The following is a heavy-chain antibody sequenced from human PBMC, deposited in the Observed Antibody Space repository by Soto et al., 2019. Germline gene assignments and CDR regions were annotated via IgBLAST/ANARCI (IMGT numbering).Heavy chain of an antibody. CDR2: IYYSGST. CDR3: ARRIAAKAHWFDP. CDR1: GGSVSSYY. V-gene: IGHV4-59*02. D-gene: IGHD6-13*01. J-gene: IGHJ5*02. Sequence: ETLSLNCTVSGGSVSSYYWSWIRQPPGKGLEWIGYIYYSGSTNYNPSLKSRVTISVDTSKNQFSLKLSSVTAADTAVYYCARRIAAKAHWFDPWGQGTLVTVSS.